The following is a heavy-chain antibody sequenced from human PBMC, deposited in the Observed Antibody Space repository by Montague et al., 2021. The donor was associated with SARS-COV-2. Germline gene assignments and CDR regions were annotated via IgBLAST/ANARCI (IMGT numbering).Heavy chain of an antibody. V-gene: IGHV4-59*01. CDR1: GGSISSYY. Sequence: SETLSLTCTVSGGSISSYYWSWIRQPPGKGLEWIGCIYYSGSTNYNPSLKSRVTISVDTSKNQFSLKLSSVTAADAAVYYCPRGVDMKWFDPWGQGTLVTVSS. J-gene: IGHJ5*02. D-gene: IGHD2-15*01. CDR3: PRGVDMKWFDP. CDR2: IYYSGST.